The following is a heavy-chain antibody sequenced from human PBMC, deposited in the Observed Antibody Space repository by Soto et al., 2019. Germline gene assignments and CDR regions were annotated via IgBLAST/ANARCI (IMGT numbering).Heavy chain of an antibody. CDR3: ASPPSSNRYYYGMDV. J-gene: IGHJ6*02. CDR2: IIPIFGTA. D-gene: IGHD4-4*01. CDR1: AGTFSSYA. Sequence: QVQLVQSGAEVKKPGSSVKVSCKASAGTFSSYAISWVRQAPGQGLEWMGGIIPIFGTANCAQKFQGRVTITADESTSTAYMELSSLRSEDTAVYYCASPPSSNRYYYGMDVWRQGTTVTVSS. V-gene: IGHV1-69*12.